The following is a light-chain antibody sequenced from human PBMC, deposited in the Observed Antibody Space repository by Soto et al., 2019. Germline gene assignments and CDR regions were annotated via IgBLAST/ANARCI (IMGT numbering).Light chain of an antibody. Sequence: QSVLTQSSSPSASLGSSVKLTCTLSSGHSSYIIAWHQQQPGKAPRYLMNLEGSGSYNKGSGVPDRFSGSSSGADRYLTISNLQFEDEADYYCETWDINTHVVFGGGTKLTVL. CDR2: LEGSGSY. J-gene: IGLJ2*01. CDR1: SGHSSYI. V-gene: IGLV4-60*02. CDR3: ETWDINTHVV.